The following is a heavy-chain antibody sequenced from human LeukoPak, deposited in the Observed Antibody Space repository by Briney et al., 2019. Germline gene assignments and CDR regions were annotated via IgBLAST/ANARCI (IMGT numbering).Heavy chain of an antibody. Sequence: GGSLRLSCSGSGFYFGDYGMSWVRQAPGKGLEWVSYISGSAGTIYYADSVKGRFTISRENAKNSLYLQMHSLRAEDTAVYYCARGFTAMVLWGQGTLVTVSS. J-gene: IGHJ4*02. CDR3: ARGFTAMVL. V-gene: IGHV3-48*03. D-gene: IGHD5-18*01. CDR2: ISGSAGTI. CDR1: GFYFGDYG.